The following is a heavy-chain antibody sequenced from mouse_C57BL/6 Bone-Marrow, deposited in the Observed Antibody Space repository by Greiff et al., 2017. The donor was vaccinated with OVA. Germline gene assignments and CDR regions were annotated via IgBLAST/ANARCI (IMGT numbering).Heavy chain of an antibody. J-gene: IGHJ4*01. D-gene: IGHD2-5*01. Sequence: EVQLVESGGGLVQPGGSLSLSCAASGFTFTDYYMSWVRQPPGKALEWLGFIRNKANGYTTEYSASVKGRFTISRDNSQSILYLQMNALRAEDSATYYCARKGAYYSNYSYALDYWGQGTSVTVSS. V-gene: IGHV7-3*01. CDR3: ARKGAYYSNYSYALDY. CDR2: IRNKANGYTT. CDR1: GFTFTDYY.